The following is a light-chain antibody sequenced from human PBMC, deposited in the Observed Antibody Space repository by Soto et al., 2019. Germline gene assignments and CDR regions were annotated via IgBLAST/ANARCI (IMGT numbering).Light chain of an antibody. CDR2: DAS. V-gene: IGKV1-5*01. Sequence: DIQITQSPGTLAASVGYRVTITFRASQSISSWLVWYQQKPGKAPKLLIYDASSLESGVPSRFSGSGSGTEFTLTISSLQPDDFATYYCQQYNSYSTFGQGTKVDI. CDR1: QSISSW. J-gene: IGKJ1*01. CDR3: QQYNSYST.